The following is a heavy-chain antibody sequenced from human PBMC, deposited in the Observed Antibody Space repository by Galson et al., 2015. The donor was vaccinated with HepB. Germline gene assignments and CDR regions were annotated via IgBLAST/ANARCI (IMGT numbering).Heavy chain of an antibody. V-gene: IGHV1-18*04. CDR3: ARDRSSDYFYYYGMDV. D-gene: IGHD6-19*01. CDR2: ISAYSGDT. Sequence: SCKASGYIFVSYGISWVRQAPGQGLEWMGWISAYSGDTKFAQKLQGRVTMTTDTSTSTVYMELRSLRSDDTAVYYCARDRSSDYFYYYGMDVWGQGTTVTVSS. J-gene: IGHJ6*02. CDR1: GYIFVSYG.